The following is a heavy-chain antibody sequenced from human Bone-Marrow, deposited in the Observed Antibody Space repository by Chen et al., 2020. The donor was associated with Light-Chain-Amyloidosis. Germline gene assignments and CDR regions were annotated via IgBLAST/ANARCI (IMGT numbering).Heavy chain of an antibody. CDR2: IYPDDSDA. Sequence: EVQLEQSWPEVKKPGESLKISCKGSGYTFPNSWIGWVRQMPGKGLEWRGVIYPDDSDARYSPSFEGQVTISADKSITTAYLQWRSLKASDTAMYYCARRRDGYNFDYWGQGTLVTVSS. J-gene: IGHJ4*02. CDR3: ARRRDGYNFDY. CDR1: GYTFPNSW. V-gene: IGHV5-51*01. D-gene: IGHD5-12*01.